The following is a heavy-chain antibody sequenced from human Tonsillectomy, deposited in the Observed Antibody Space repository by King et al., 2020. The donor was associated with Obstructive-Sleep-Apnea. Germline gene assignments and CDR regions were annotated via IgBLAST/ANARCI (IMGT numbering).Heavy chain of an antibody. J-gene: IGHJ6*02. D-gene: IGHD2-21*01. CDR1: GGSFSGYY. V-gene: IGHV4-34*01. CDR3: ARVWFYYYGMDV. Sequence: VQLQQWGAGLLKPSETLSLTCAVYGGSFSGYYWSWIRQPPGKGLEWIGEINHSGITNYNPSLKSRVTISVDTSKNQFSLKLSSVTAADSAVYYCARVWFYYYGMDVWGQGTTVTVSS. CDR2: INHSGIT.